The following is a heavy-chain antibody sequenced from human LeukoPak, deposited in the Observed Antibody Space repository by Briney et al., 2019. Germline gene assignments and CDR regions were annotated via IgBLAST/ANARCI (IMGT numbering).Heavy chain of an antibody. V-gene: IGHV4-39*07. CDR1: GGSISSSSYY. CDR2: IYYSGST. Sequence: SETLSLTCTVSGGSISSSSYYWGWIRQPPGKGLEWIGSIYYSGSTNYNPSLKSRITISVDTSKNQFSLKLTSVTAADTAVYYCARTTEGGYTYGYFYYYYMDVWGKGTTVTISS. J-gene: IGHJ6*03. D-gene: IGHD5-18*01. CDR3: ARTTEGGYTYGYFYYYYMDV.